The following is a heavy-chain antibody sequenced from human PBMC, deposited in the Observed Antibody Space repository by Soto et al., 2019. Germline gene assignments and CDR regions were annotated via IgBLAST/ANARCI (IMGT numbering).Heavy chain of an antibody. J-gene: IGHJ4*02. CDR1: GFTFSSYA. D-gene: IGHD2-2*01. CDR2: ISSSSSYI. CDR3: ATDYDCSSTRCPWSGKYSSSSDY. V-gene: IGHV3-21*01. Sequence: GGSLRLSCAASGFTFSSYAMSWVRQAPGKGLEWVSSISSSSSYIYYADSVKGRFTISRDNAKNSLYLQMNSLRAEDTAVYYCATDYDCSSTRCPWSGKYSSSSDYWGQGTLVTVSS.